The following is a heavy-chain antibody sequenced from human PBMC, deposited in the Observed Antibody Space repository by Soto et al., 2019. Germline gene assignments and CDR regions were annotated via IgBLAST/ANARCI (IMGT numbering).Heavy chain of an antibody. J-gene: IGHJ3*01. Sequence: GGSLRLSCAVSGFSFRTYSFHWVRQPPGKGLEWVAVISPNGLALSVEAPFTVYRDNILDKLYLHTKNWIAEDMDVYPCARADAIGNEDAFDLWGQGTMVTVSS. CDR1: GFSFRTYS. CDR2: ISPN. D-gene: IGHD1-1*01. CDR3: ARADAIGNEDAFDL. V-gene: IGHV3-NL1*01.